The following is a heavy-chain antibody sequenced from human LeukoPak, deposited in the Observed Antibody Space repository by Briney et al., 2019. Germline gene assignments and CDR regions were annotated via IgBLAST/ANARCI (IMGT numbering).Heavy chain of an antibody. CDR3: ARTGITMVRGAYWPCYYYYMDV. CDR1: GFTFDDYG. D-gene: IGHD3-10*01. Sequence: RTGGSLRLSCAASGFTFDDYGMSWVRQAPGKGLEWVSGINWNGGSTGYADSVKGRFTISRDNAKNSLYLQMNSLRAEDTALYYCARTGITMVRGAYWPCYYYYMDVWGKGTTVTVSS. J-gene: IGHJ6*03. CDR2: INWNGGST. V-gene: IGHV3-20*04.